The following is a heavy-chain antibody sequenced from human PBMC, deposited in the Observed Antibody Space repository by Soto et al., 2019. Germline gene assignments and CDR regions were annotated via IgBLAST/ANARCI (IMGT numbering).Heavy chain of an antibody. D-gene: IGHD6-19*01. CDR2: IYYSGST. V-gene: IGHV4-59*01. CDR3: ARTGGRTYSSGWYVP. J-gene: IGHJ5*02. Sequence: SETLSLTCTVSGGSISSYYWSWIRQPPGKGLEWIGYIYYSGSTNYNPSLKSRVTISVDTFKNQFSLKLSSVIAADTAVYYCARTGGRTYSSGWYVPWSQGTLVTVSS. CDR1: GGSISSYY.